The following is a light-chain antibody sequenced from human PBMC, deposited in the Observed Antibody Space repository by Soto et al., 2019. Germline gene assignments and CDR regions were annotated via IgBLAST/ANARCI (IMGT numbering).Light chain of an antibody. J-gene: IGKJ1*01. CDR1: QSVRSSY. V-gene: IGKV3-20*01. Sequence: EIVLTQSPGTLSLSPGERATLSCRASQSVRSSYLAWYQQKPGQAPRLLIYGASSRATGIPDRFSGSGSGTDFTLTISRLEPEDFAVYYCQRYGSSRPTFGQGTKVDI. CDR3: QRYGSSRPT. CDR2: GAS.